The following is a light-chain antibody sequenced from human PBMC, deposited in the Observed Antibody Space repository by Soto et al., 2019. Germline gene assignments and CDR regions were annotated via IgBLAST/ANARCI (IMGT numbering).Light chain of an antibody. CDR1: QGIRND. V-gene: IGKV1-6*01. Sequence: AIQMTQSPSSLSASVGDRVNITCRASQGIRNDLAWYQQRPGAAPKLLIFASSNLQTGVPSRFRGSGPGTDFTLTINSLLPDDFATYYCLQDYTYPRTFGQGTKVEI. CDR3: LQDYTYPRT. CDR2: ASS. J-gene: IGKJ1*01.